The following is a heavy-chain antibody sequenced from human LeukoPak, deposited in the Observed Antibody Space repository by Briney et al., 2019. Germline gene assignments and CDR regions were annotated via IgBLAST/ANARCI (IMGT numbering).Heavy chain of an antibody. J-gene: IGHJ4*02. CDR2: IIPIFGTA. D-gene: IGHD1-26*01. CDR1: GGTFSSYA. V-gene: IGHV1-69*13. Sequence: SVKVSCKASGGTFSSYAISWVRQAPGQGLEWMGGIIPIFGTANYAQKFQGRVTNTADESTSTAYMELSSLRSEDTAVYYCAMEVGATGYYFDYWGQGTLVTVSS. CDR3: AMEVGATGYYFDY.